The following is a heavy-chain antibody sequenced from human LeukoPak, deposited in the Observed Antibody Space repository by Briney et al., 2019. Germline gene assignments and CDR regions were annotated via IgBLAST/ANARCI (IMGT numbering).Heavy chain of an antibody. Sequence: SETLSLTCTVSGGSISSSSYYWGWIRQPPEKGLEWIGSIYYSGSTYYNPSLKSRVTISVDTSKNQFSLKLSSVTAADTAVYYCASTGYSYTVKEIHAFDIWGQGTMVTVSS. V-gene: IGHV4-39*01. CDR1: GGSISSSSYY. D-gene: IGHD5-18*01. CDR3: ASTGYSYTVKEIHAFDI. J-gene: IGHJ3*02. CDR2: IYYSGST.